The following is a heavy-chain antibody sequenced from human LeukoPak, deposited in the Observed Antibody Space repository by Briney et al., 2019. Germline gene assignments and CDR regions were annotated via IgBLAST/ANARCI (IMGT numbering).Heavy chain of an antibody. CDR1: GGSISGSSYY. Sequence: SETLSLTCTVSGGSISGSSYYWGWIRQPPGKGLEWIGSIYYTGSSSYNPSLESRVTISVHTSKNQFSLRLTSVIAADTAVYYCARMSRLDYWGQGTLVTVSS. CDR3: ARMSRLDY. V-gene: IGHV4-39*01. J-gene: IGHJ4*02. CDR2: IYYTGSS.